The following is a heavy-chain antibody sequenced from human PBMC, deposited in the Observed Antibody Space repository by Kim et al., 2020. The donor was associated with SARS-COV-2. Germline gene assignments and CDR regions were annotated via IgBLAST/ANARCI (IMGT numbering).Heavy chain of an antibody. D-gene: IGHD6-13*01. Sequence: GGSLRLSCAASGFTFSSYAMHWVRQAPGKGLEWVAVIWYDGSNKYYADSVKGRFTISRDNSKNTLYLQMNSLRAEDTAVYYCAKDRDSSSWYVGGYFDYWGQGTLVTVSS. V-gene: IGHV3-33*06. CDR1: GFTFSSYA. CDR3: AKDRDSSSWYVGGYFDY. J-gene: IGHJ4*02. CDR2: IWYDGSNK.